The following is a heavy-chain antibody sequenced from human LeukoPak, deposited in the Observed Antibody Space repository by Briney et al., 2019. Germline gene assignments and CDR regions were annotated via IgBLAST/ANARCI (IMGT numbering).Heavy chain of an antibody. J-gene: IGHJ5*01. Sequence: PSETLSLTCSVSGGSISNDYWSWIRLPPGKGLEWIGYIYYSGSTNYNPSLSNRVTISVDTSKNQFPLRLSSVTAADTAVYYCVRDRTGNNWFDPWGQGTLVTVSS. V-gene: IGHV4-59*01. CDR1: GGSISNDY. CDR2: IYYSGST. CDR3: VRDRTGNNWFDP. D-gene: IGHD1-1*01.